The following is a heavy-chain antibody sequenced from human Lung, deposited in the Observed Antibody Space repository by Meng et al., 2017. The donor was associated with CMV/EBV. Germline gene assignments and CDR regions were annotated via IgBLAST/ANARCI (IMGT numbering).Heavy chain of an antibody. D-gene: IGHD2-2*02. CDR2: IREDGSSK. CDR3: ARAGLGYCSVTSCYNDY. V-gene: IGHV3-7*01. J-gene: IGHJ4*02. CDR1: GFTFSTSW. Sequence: GGSLRLXXAASGFTFSTSWMTWVRQAPGKGLEWVANIREDGSSKYYADPVKGRFTISRDNAKNSLFLQMSSLRAEDTAMYYCARAGLGYCSVTSCYNDYWGQGXTVTVSS.